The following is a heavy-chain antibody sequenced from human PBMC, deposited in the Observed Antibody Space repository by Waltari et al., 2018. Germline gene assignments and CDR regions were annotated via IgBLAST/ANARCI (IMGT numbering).Heavy chain of an antibody. CDR3: AKEGGRWLVANWVDF. CDR2: ISYSGETT. Sequence: EAQVLESGGDFVHPGGSLRLSCIVTVFTWNNIAMSWVRQAPGKGLEWVSGISYSGETTHYTEAVKGRFIISRDNSKNMLYLQMSSLRGDDTAVYYCAKEGGRWLVANWVDFWGQGTLVTVSS. CDR1: VFTWNNIA. D-gene: IGHD6-19*01. V-gene: IGHV3-23*01. J-gene: IGHJ5*01.